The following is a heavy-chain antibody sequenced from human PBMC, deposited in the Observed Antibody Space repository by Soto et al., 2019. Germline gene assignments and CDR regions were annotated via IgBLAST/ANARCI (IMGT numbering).Heavy chain of an antibody. CDR3: ARDTPSGYSSGWYFAFDI. CDR2: IWYDGSNK. V-gene: IGHV3-33*01. Sequence: PGGSLRLSCAASGFTFSSYGMHWVRQAPGKGLEWVAVIWYDGSNKYYADSVKGRFTISRDNSKNTLYLQMNSLRAEDTAVYYCARDTPSGYSSGWYFAFDIWGQGTMVTVSS. CDR1: GFTFSSYG. D-gene: IGHD6-19*01. J-gene: IGHJ3*02.